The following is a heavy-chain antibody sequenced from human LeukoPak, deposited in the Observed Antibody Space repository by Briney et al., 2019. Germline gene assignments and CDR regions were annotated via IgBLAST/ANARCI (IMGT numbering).Heavy chain of an antibody. CDR3: ARDSGYDLT. V-gene: IGHV4-59*01. J-gene: IGHJ5*02. Sequence: SETLSLTCTVSGGSISSYYWSWLRQPPGKGLEWIGYIYYSGSTNYNPSLKSRVTISVDTSKNQFSLKLSSVTAADTAVYYCARDSGYDLTWGQGTLVTVSS. CDR2: IYYSGST. CDR1: GGSISSYY. D-gene: IGHD5-12*01.